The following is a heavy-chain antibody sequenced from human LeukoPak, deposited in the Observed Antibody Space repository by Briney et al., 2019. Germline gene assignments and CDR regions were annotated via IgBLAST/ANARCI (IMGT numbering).Heavy chain of an antibody. V-gene: IGHV3-20*04. J-gene: IGHJ6*03. CDR1: GFTFDDYG. CDR2: INWNGGST. Sequence: GGSLRLSCAASGFTFDDYGMSWVRHAPGKGLEWVSGINWNGGSTGYADSVKGRFTISRDNAKNSLYLQMNSLRAEDTALYYCASRLERRRDYYYYYMDVWGKGTTVTVSS. CDR3: ASRLERRRDYYYYYMDV. D-gene: IGHD1-1*01.